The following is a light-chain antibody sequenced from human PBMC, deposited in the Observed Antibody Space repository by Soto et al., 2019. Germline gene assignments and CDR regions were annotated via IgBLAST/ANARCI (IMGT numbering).Light chain of an antibody. V-gene: IGKV1-13*02. J-gene: IGKJ3*01. Sequence: AIQLTQAQSSLSASVGDRVTITCRASQDLNSALACYQQKPGKPPSPLLYDASRLESGVPSRFSGRGSGTDFTLTISRRQPEDFATYYCQQFNSGLFTFGPGTKVDV. CDR1: QDLNSA. CDR2: DAS. CDR3: QQFNSGLFT.